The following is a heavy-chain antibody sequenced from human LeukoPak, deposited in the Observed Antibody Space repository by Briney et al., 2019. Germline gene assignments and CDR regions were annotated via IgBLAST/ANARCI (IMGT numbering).Heavy chain of an antibody. V-gene: IGHV1-18*01. D-gene: IGHD4-4*01. CDR3: ARHRSVTVPAYYFDY. CDR1: GYTFTSYG. Sequence: ASVKVSCKASGYTFTSYGISWVRRAPGQGLEWMGWISAYNGNTNYAQKLQGRVTMTTDTSTSTAYMELRSLRSDDTAVYYCARHRSVTVPAYYFDYWGQGTLVTVSS. CDR2: ISAYNGNT. J-gene: IGHJ4*02.